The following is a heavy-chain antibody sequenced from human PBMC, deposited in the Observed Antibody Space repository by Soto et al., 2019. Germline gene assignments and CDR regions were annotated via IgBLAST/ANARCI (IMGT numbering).Heavy chain of an antibody. V-gene: IGHV3-23*01. D-gene: IGHD3-22*01. Sequence: PGESLKISCAASGFTFSSYAVSWVRQAPGKGPEWISSISGSGSTIYYADSVKGRFTISRDNSKNTLCLQMSSLRAEDTAVYYCAKVFYYYDSSGYYYFDYWGQGTLVTVSS. J-gene: IGHJ4*02. CDR1: GFTFSSYA. CDR3: AKVFYYYDSSGYYYFDY. CDR2: ISGSGSTI.